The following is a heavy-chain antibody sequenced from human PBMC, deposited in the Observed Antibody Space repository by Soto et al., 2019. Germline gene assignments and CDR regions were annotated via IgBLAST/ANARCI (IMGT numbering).Heavy chain of an antibody. V-gene: IGHV4-31*03. Sequence: PSETLSLTCTVSGDSIGGVGYWSWIRQFPGSGLEWIGCISSSGSTYYNPALNNRISLSLDTYQNQFSLKLLSVTAADTAIYYCARSGVTGIVIPSHWFDPWGQGTLVTVSS. J-gene: IGHJ5*02. CDR1: GDSIGGVGY. CDR2: ISSSGST. D-gene: IGHD2-21*02. CDR3: ARSGVTGIVIPSHWFDP.